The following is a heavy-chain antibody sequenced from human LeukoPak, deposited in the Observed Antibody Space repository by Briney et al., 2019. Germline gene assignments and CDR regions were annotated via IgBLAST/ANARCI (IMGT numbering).Heavy chain of an antibody. J-gene: IGHJ6*03. CDR1: GFTFSSYW. V-gene: IGHV3-74*01. Sequence: PGGSLRLSCAASGFTFSSYWMHWVRQAPGKGLVWVSRINTDGSSTSYADSVKGRFTISRDNAKNTLYLQMNSLRAEDTAVYYCASPFGVVPLGYYYYYVDVWGKGTTVTVSS. CDR3: ASPFGVVPLGYYYYYVDV. CDR2: INTDGSST. D-gene: IGHD3-3*01.